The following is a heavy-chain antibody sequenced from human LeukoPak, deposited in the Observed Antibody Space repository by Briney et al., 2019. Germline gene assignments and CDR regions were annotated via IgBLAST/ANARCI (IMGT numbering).Heavy chain of an antibody. CDR3: ARDIIDWNYYFDY. V-gene: IGHV3-7*01. CDR1: GFTFSSYW. Sequence: GGSLRLSCAASGFTFSSYWMSWVRQAPGKGLEWVANIKQDGSEKYYVDSVKGRFTISRDNAKNSLYLQVNSLRAEDTAVYYCARDIIDWNYYFDYWGQGTLVTVSS. J-gene: IGHJ4*02. D-gene: IGHD1-7*01. CDR2: IKQDGSEK.